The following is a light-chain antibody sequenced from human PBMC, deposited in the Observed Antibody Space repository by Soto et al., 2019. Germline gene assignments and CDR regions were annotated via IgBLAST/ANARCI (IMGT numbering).Light chain of an antibody. CDR3: QQYYSTPLT. J-gene: IGKJ4*01. CDR2: WAS. CDR1: QSVSYSSNNNNY. Sequence: DIVMTQSPDSLAVSLGERATINCKCSQSVSYSSNNNNYLAWYQQKPGQPPKLLIYWASTRESGVPDRFSGSGSGIDFTLTISSLQAEDVAVYYCQQYYSTPLTFGGGTKVEIK. V-gene: IGKV4-1*01.